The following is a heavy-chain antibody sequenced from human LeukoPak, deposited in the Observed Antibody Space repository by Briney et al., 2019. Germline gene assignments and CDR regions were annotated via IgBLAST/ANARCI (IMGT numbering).Heavy chain of an antibody. CDR3: ARGSSSWYVLNWFDP. J-gene: IGHJ5*02. CDR2: IYYSGST. Sequence: PSETLSLTCTVSGGSISSYYWSWIRQPPGKGLEWIGYIYYSGSTNYNPSLKSRVTISVDTSKNQFSLKLSSVTAADTAVYYCARGSSSWYVLNWFDPWGQGTLVTVSS. V-gene: IGHV4-59*01. D-gene: IGHD6-13*01. CDR1: GGSISSYY.